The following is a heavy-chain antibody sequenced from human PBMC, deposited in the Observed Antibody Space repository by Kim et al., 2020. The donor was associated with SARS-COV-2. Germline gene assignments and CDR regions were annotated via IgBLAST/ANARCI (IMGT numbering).Heavy chain of an antibody. D-gene: IGHD7-27*01. CDR3: ARDVGMGWSGESNDAFDV. V-gene: IGHV4-30-4*01. CDR2: MYDSGKT. J-gene: IGHJ3*01. CDR1: GGSVSSGNYY. Sequence: SETLSLTCTVSGGSVSSGNYYWSWIRQPPGKAPDWIGFMYDSGKTLYNPSRTSRVSISVDTSKNQFSLKLQSVTAADTAVYVCARDVGMGWSGESNDAFDVWGQGTLVAVSS.